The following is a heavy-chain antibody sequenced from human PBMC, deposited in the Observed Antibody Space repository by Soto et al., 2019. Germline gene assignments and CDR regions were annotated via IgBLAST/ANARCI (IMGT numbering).Heavy chain of an antibody. CDR1: GGPFSSYA. CDR2: IIPIFGTA. Sequence: SSVKVSWKASGGPFSSYAISWVRQAHGQGLVWVGGIIPIFGTANYAQEFQGRVTITSDEATITAYMELSSLRSEDTAVYYCARDYRAATATYHYYYGMDVWGQGTTVAGAS. J-gene: IGHJ6*01. V-gene: IGHV1-69*13. CDR3: ARDYRAATATYHYYYGMDV. D-gene: IGHD3-10*01.